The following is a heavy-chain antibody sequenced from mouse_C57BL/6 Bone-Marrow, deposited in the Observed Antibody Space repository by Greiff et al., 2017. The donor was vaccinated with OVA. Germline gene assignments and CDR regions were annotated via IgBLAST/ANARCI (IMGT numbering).Heavy chain of an antibody. V-gene: IGHV7-3*01. CDR2: IRNKANGYTT. J-gene: IGHJ1*03. D-gene: IGHD1-1*01. CDR3: ARYPSYYYGSDV. CDR1: GFTFTDYY. Sequence: DVKLVESGGGLVQPGGSLSLSCAASGFTFTDYYMSWVRQPPGKALEWLGFIRNKANGYTTEYSASVKGRFTISRDNSQSILYLQMNALRAEDSATYYCARYPSYYYGSDVWGTGTTVTVSS.